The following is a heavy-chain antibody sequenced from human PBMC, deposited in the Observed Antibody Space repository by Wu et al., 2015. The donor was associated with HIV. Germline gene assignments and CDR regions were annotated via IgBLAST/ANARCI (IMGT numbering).Heavy chain of an antibody. CDR1: GSALTLLS. CDR2: FHPKNGET. V-gene: IGHV1-24*01. D-gene: IGHD1-26*01. J-gene: IGHJ5*02. CDR3: ATDQGAEWFDP. Sequence: QVQLVQSGAEVKKPGASVKVSCKVSGSALTLLSIHWVRQTPGKGLEWMGNFHPKNGETFYAQQFQGRVTMTGDTSTDTVYMELSSLRSEDTAIYYCATDQGAEWFDPWGQGSLVTVSS.